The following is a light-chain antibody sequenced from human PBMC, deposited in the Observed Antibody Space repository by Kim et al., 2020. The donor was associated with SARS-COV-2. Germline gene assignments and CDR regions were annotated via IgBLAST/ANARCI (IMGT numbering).Light chain of an antibody. CDR1: QDISNY. CDR2: AAS. CDR3: QKCDSAPWT. Sequence: ASVGDRVTLTCRARQDISNYLAWFQRKPGKAPTLLIYAASALQPGVPSRFSGSGSGTDFPLTVTSLQPEDVATYYCQKCDSAPWTFGQGTKVDIK. J-gene: IGKJ1*01. V-gene: IGKV1-27*01.